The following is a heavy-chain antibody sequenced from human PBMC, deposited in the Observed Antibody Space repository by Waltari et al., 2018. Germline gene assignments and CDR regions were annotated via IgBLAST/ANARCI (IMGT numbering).Heavy chain of an antibody. CDR3: ARDLGGYSSP. V-gene: IGHV4-59*01. Sequence: QAQLQESGPGLVKPSETLSLTCTVSDGSISTFYWSWIRQSPGKGLEWIGHIYYTGNTKSNPSLKGRVTKSIDTSKNQFSLKMRSMTAAETAVYYCARDLGGYSSPWGRGTLVTVSS. CDR2: IYYTGNT. J-gene: IGHJ4*02. CDR1: DGSISTFY. D-gene: IGHD3-16*01.